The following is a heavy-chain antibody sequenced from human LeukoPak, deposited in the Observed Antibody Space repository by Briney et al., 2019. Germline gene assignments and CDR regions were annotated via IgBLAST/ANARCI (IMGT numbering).Heavy chain of an antibody. V-gene: IGHV3-21*01. CDR2: ISSSSSYI. Sequence: PGGSLRLSCAASGFTFSSYSMNWVRQAPGKGLEWVSSISSSSSYIYYADSVKGRFTISRDNAKNSLYLQMNSLRAEDTAVYYCARDVRVMGYFDLNFDYWGQGTLVTVFS. D-gene: IGHD3-9*01. CDR1: GFTFSSYS. J-gene: IGHJ4*02. CDR3: ARDVRVMGYFDLNFDY.